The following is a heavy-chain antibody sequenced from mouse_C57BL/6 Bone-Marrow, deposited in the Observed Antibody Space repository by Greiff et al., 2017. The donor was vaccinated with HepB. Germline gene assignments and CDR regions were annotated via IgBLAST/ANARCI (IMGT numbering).Heavy chain of an antibody. CDR3: TICWLGY. V-gene: IGHV14-4*01. CDR2: IDPENGDT. CDR1: GFNIKDDY. D-gene: IGHD2-3*01. Sequence: VQLQQSGAELVRPGASVKLSCTASGFNIKDDYMHWVKQRPEQGLEWIGWIDPENGDTEYASKFQGKATITADTSSNTAYLQLSSLTSEDTAVYDCTICWLGYWGRGTTLTVSS. J-gene: IGHJ2*01.